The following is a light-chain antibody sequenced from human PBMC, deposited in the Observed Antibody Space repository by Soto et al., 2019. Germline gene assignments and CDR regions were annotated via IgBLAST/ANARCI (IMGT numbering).Light chain of an antibody. CDR3: QHYNSYSEA. CDR1: QTISSW. CDR2: KAS. J-gene: IGKJ1*01. Sequence: DIQMTQSPSTLSGSVGDRVTITCRASQTISSWLAWYQQLPGKAPKLLIYKASTLKSGVPSRVSGSGSGTEFTLTISSLQPDDFATYYCQHYNSYSEAFGQGTKVDI. V-gene: IGKV1-5*03.